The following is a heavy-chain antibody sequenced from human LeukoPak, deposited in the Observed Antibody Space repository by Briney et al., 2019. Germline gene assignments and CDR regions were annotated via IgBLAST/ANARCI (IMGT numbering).Heavy chain of an antibody. CDR3: ASTSTPGGPY. Sequence: GGSLRLSCAASGFTFSSYAMSWVRQAPGKGLEWVSAISGSGGSTYYADSVKGRFTISRDNAKNSLYLQMNSLRDEDTAVYYCASTSTPGGPYWGQGTLVTVSS. CDR2: ISGSGGST. V-gene: IGHV3-23*01. D-gene: IGHD1-1*01. J-gene: IGHJ4*02. CDR1: GFTFSSYA.